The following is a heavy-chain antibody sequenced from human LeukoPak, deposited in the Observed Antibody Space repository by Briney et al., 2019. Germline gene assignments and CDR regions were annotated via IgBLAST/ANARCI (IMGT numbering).Heavy chain of an antibody. J-gene: IGHJ6*02. CDR1: GFTFSSYA. CDR2: ISYDGSNK. Sequence: GRSLRLSCAASGFTFSSYAMHWVRQAPGKGLEWVAVISYDGSNKYYADSVKGRFTISRDNSKNTLYLQMNSLRAEDTAVYYCAKRQEYSGRQQTYYYGMDVWGQGTTVTVSS. D-gene: IGHD1-26*01. CDR3: AKRQEYSGRQQTYYYGMDV. V-gene: IGHV3-30-3*02.